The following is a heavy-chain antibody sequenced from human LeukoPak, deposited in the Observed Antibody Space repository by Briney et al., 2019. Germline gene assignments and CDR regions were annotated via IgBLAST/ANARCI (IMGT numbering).Heavy chain of an antibody. Sequence: KSSQTLSLTCTISGGSISSGSYYWSWIRQPAGKGLEWIGRIYTSGSTNYNPSLKSRVTISVDTSKNQFSLKLSSVTAADTAVYYCARERVITVIVVVIHDAFDIWGQGTMVAVSS. D-gene: IGHD3-22*01. CDR3: ARERVITVIVVVIHDAFDI. V-gene: IGHV4-61*02. CDR2: IYTSGST. CDR1: GGSISSGSYY. J-gene: IGHJ3*02.